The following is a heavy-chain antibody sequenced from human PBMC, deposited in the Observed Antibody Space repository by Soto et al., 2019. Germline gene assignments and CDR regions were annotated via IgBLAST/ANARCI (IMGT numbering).Heavy chain of an antibody. CDR3: VKGGSAPVAMLDAFDI. V-gene: IGHV3-9*01. J-gene: IGHJ3*02. CDR2: VSWNSGFT. CDR1: GFTIDDYA. Sequence: EVQLVESGGGLVQPGRSLRLSCAASGFTIDDYAMHRVRQPPGKGLEWVSGVSWNSGFTGYADSVKGRFTISRDNAKNSLYLQTNSLRAEDTALYYCVKGGSAPVAMLDAFDIWGQGTMVTVSS. D-gene: IGHD2-2*01.